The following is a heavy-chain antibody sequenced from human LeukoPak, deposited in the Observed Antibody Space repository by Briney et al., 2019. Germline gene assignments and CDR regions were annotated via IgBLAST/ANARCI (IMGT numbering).Heavy chain of an antibody. V-gene: IGHV4-4*02. CDR3: ARGWGPDS. J-gene: IGHJ4*02. CDR2: IYDSGST. Sequence: SETLSLTCAVSGGSISSSNWWSWVRQPPGKGLEWIGSIYDSGSTNYNPSLKSRVTISVDTSKNQFSLKLSSVSAADTAVYYCARGWGPDSWGQGTQVTVSS. D-gene: IGHD1-26*01. CDR1: GGSISSSNW.